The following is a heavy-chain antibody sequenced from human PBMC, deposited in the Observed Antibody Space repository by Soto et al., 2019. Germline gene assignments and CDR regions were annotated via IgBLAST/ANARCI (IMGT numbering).Heavy chain of an antibody. V-gene: IGHV3-23*01. CDR1: GFTFSTHA. CDR3: AKDPPWTVGPLALAV. D-gene: IGHD4-4*01. Sequence: GGSLRLSCVASGFTFSTHAMSWVRQAPGKGLEWVSTFSGSGGNIYYAESVKGRLTISRDDSKNTLYLQMNSLRVEDTAVYYCAKDPPWTVGPLALAVSGQGTTDTVS. J-gene: IGHJ6*02. CDR2: FSGSGGNI.